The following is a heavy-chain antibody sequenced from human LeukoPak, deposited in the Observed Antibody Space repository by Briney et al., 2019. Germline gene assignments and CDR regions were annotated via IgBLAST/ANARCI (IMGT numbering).Heavy chain of an antibody. CDR2: IYYSGST. V-gene: IGHV4-59*01. CDR3: ARDRAAHCSSTSCYVWYFDL. D-gene: IGHD2-2*01. CDR1: GGSISSYY. Sequence: SETLSLTCTVSGGSISSYYWSWIRQPPGKGLEWIGYIYYSGSTNYNPSLKSRVTISVDTSKNQSSLKLSSVTAADTAVYYCARDRAAHCSSTSCYVWYFDLWGRGTLVTVSS. J-gene: IGHJ2*01.